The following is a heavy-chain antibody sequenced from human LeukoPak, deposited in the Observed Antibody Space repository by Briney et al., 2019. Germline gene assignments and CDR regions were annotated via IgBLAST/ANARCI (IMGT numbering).Heavy chain of an antibody. CDR2: INPSGGST. Sequence: ASVKVSCKASGYTFTSYYMHWVRQAPGQGLEWMGIINPSGGSTSYAQKFQGRVTMTRGTSTSTVYMELSSLRSEDTAVYYCARDGLIVGATGGDDYWGQGTLVTVSS. CDR3: ARDGLIVGATGGDDY. D-gene: IGHD1-26*01. J-gene: IGHJ4*02. V-gene: IGHV1-46*03. CDR1: GYTFTSYY.